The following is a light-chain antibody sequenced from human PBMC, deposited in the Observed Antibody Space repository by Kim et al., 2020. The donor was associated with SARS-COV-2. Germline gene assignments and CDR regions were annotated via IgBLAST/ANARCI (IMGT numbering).Light chain of an antibody. CDR2: TAS. V-gene: IGKV1-39*01. Sequence: DIQMTQSPSSLSASVGDRVIITCRASQSISSYLNWYQHKPGKAPKLLIYTASSLQSGVPSRFSGSGSGTDFTLTISSLQPEDFAAYYCQQTYSSPPTFGQGTKLEI. CDR3: QQTYSSPPT. CDR1: QSISSY. J-gene: IGKJ2*01.